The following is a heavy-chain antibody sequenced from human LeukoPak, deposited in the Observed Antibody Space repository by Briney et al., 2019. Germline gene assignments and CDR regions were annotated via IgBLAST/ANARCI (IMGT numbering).Heavy chain of an antibody. V-gene: IGHV3-7*05. Sequence: GGSLRLSCEASGFTFISYWMSWVRQAPGKGLEWVANIKQDGSEEYYVDSVKGRFTISRDNAKNSLYLQMNSLRAEDTAVYYCARWGTYSSSWLGAFDIWGQGTMVTVSS. CDR3: ARWGTYSSSWLGAFDI. D-gene: IGHD6-13*01. CDR2: IKQDGSEE. CDR1: GFTFISYW. J-gene: IGHJ3*02.